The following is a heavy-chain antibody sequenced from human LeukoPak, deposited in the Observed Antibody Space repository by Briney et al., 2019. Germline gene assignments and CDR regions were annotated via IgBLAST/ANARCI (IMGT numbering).Heavy chain of an antibody. J-gene: IGHJ4*02. V-gene: IGHV4-61*09. Sequence: SETPSLTCTVSGGSISSGSSYWTWIRQPAGKELEWIGHIYTSGNTNYSPSLKSRVTISVDTFKNQFSLKLSSVTAADTAVYYCAREPSHCTGSSCYTYQFDYWGRGTPVNVSS. CDR2: IYTSGNT. CDR1: GGSISSGSSY. D-gene: IGHD2-2*01. CDR3: AREPSHCTGSSCYTYQFDY.